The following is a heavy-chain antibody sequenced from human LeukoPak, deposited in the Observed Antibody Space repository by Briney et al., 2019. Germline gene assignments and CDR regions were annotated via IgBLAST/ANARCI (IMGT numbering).Heavy chain of an antibody. D-gene: IGHD6-19*01. Sequence: PSETLSLTCTVSGGSISSGDYYWSWIRQPPGKGLEWIGYIYYSGSTYYNPSLKSRVTISVDTSKNQFSLKLSSVTAADTAVYYCARKTGYSSAVSIWGQGTMVTVSS. V-gene: IGHV4-30-4*01. CDR1: GGSISSGDYY. CDR3: ARKTGYSSAVSI. CDR2: IYYSGST. J-gene: IGHJ3*02.